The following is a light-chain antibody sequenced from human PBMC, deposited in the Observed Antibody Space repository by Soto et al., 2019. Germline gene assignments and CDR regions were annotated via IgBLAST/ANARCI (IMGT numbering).Light chain of an antibody. CDR1: QTISSW. CDR2: KAS. Sequence: QSPSTLSGSVGDRVTITCRASQTISSWLAWYQQKPGKAPKLLIYKASTLKSGVPSRFSGSGSGTEFTLTISSLQPDDFATYYCQQYNSYWTFGQGTKVDIK. J-gene: IGKJ1*01. V-gene: IGKV1-5*03. CDR3: QQYNSYWT.